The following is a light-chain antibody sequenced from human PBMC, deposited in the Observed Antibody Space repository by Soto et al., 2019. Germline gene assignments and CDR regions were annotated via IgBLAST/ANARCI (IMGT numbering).Light chain of an antibody. V-gene: IGKV3-20*01. J-gene: IGKJ5*01. CDR1: QSVSSSY. Sequence: EIVLTQSPGTLSLSPGERATLSCRASQSVSSSYLAWYQQKPGQAPRLLIYGASNRATGFPDRFSGSWSGTDFTLTLSRLEPEDFAVYYCQQYGSSPPITFGQGTRRRLN. CDR2: GAS. CDR3: QQYGSSPPIT.